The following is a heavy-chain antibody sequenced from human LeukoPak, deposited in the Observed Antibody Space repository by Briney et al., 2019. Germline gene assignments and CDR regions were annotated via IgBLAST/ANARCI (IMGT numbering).Heavy chain of an antibody. D-gene: IGHD3-10*01. CDR3: ARGWFGELLPNAFDI. Sequence: ESLQISCKGSGYSFTSYWIGWVRQMPGKGLEWMGIIYPGDSDTRYSPSFQGQVTISADKSISTAYLQWSSLKASDTAMYYCARGWFGELLPNAFDIWGQGTMVTASS. J-gene: IGHJ3*02. V-gene: IGHV5-51*01. CDR2: IYPGDSDT. CDR1: GYSFTSYW.